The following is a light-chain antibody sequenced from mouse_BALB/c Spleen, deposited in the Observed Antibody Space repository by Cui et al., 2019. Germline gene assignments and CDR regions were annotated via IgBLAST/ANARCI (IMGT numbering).Light chain of an antibody. CDR3: LQYDEFPWT. J-gene: IGKJ1*01. CDR1: QDINSY. Sequence: DIKMTQSPSSMYASLGERVTITCKASQDINSYLSWFQQKPGKSPKTLIYRANRLVDGVPSRFSGSGSGHDYSLTISSLEYEDMGIYYCLQYDEFPWTFGGGTKLEIK. V-gene: IGKV14-111*01. CDR2: RAN.